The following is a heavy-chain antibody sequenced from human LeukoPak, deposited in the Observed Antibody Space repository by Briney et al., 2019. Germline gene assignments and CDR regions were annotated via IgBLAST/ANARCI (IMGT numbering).Heavy chain of an antibody. J-gene: IGHJ4*02. CDR1: GFTFTSSD. Sequence: NPAGSLRLSCVASGFTFTSSDFNWIRQAPGKGLERLSTITRSGSNLYYADSVKGRFTTSRDDAKDSVYLQMESLRVEDTAIYYCARNFDSWGQGTLVTVSS. CDR3: ARNFDS. V-gene: IGHV3-21*01. CDR2: ITRSGSNL.